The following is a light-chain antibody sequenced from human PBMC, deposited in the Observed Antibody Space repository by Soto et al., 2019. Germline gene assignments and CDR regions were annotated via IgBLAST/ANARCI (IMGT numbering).Light chain of an antibody. Sequence: IQMPQSPSTLSASVGDRVTITCRASHHIDAWLAWYQQKPGKAPKVLIYKVSILESGVPSRFSGSGSGTEFTLTISSLQPDDSATYYCQQHSNYPLTFGGGTKVVIK. V-gene: IGKV1-5*03. CDR3: QQHSNYPLT. CDR1: HHIDAW. J-gene: IGKJ4*01. CDR2: KVS.